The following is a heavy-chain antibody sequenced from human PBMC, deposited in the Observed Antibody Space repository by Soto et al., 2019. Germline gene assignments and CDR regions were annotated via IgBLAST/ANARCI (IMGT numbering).Heavy chain of an antibody. Sequence: GGSLRLSCAASGFTFSSYGMHWVRQAPGKGLEWVAVIWYDGSNKYYADSVKGRFTISRDNSKNTLYLQMNSLRAEDTAVYYCARDRGFGEFLNSNFGYWGQGTMVTVSS. CDR3: ARDRGFGEFLNSNFGY. CDR2: IWYDGSNK. J-gene: IGHJ4*02. V-gene: IGHV3-33*01. CDR1: GFTFSSYG. D-gene: IGHD3-10*01.